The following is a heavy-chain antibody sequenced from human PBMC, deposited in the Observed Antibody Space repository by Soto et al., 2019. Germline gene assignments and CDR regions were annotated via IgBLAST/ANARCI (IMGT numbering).Heavy chain of an antibody. CDR2: IYYSGST. V-gene: IGHV4-59*08. CDR3: ARHQSRIYYGGNLHAFDI. J-gene: IGHJ3*02. CDR1: GGSISSYH. D-gene: IGHD4-17*01. Sequence: SETLSLTCTVSGGSISSYHWSWIRQPPGKGLEWIGYIYYSGSTNYNPSLKSRVTISVDTSKNQFSLKLSSVTAADTAVYYCARHQSRIYYGGNLHAFDIWGQGTMVTVSS.